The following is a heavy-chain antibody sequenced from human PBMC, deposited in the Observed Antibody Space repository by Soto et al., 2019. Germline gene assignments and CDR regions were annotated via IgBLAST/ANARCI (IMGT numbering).Heavy chain of an antibody. CDR2: IIPIFGTA. CDR1: GGTFSSYA. V-gene: IGHV1-69*06. J-gene: IGHJ5*02. D-gene: IGHD4-17*01. Sequence: ASVKVSCKASGGTFSSYAISWVRQAPGQGLEWMGGIIPIFGTANYAQKFQGRVTITADKSTSTAYMELSSLRSEDTAVYYCASSSSDDYDNWFDPWGQGTLVNVSS. CDR3: ASSSSDDYDNWFDP.